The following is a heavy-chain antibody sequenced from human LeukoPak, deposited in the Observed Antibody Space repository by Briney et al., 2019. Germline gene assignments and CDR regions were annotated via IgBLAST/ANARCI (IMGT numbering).Heavy chain of an antibody. D-gene: IGHD2-15*01. Sequence: PGGSLRLSCAASGFTFDDYGMSWVRHAPGKGLEWVSGINWNGGSTVYADSVKGRFTISRDNAKNSLYLQMNSLRAEDTALYYCARAVGSEYAFDIWGQGTMVTVSS. CDR1: GFTFDDYG. CDR2: INWNGGST. J-gene: IGHJ3*02. V-gene: IGHV3-20*04. CDR3: ARAVGSEYAFDI.